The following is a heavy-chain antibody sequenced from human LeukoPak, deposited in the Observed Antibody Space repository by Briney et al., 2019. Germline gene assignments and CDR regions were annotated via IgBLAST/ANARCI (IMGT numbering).Heavy chain of an antibody. CDR3: ARRKGSSGYYYVGDYFDY. CDR2: IYYSGST. CDR1: GGSISSSSYY. Sequence: SETLSLTCTVSGGSISSSSYYWGWIRQPPGTGLEWIGSIYYSGSTYYNPSLKSRVTISVDTSKNQFSLKLSSVTAADTAVYYCARRKGSSGYYYVGDYFDYWGQGTLVTVSS. J-gene: IGHJ4*02. V-gene: IGHV4-39*07. D-gene: IGHD3-22*01.